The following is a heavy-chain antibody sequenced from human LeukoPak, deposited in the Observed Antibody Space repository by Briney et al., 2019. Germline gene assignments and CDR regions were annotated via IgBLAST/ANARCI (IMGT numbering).Heavy chain of an antibody. CDR3: ARDDCSSTSCSYYYGMDV. J-gene: IGHJ6*02. V-gene: IGHV4-4*02. CDR1: GGSISSSNW. D-gene: IGHD2-2*01. CDR2: IYHSGST. Sequence: PSETLSLTCAVSGGSISSSNWWSWVRQPPGKGLEWIGEIYHSGSTNYNPSLKSRVTISVDKSKNQFSLKLSSVTAADTAVYYCARDDCSSTSCSYYYGMDVWGQGTTVTVSS.